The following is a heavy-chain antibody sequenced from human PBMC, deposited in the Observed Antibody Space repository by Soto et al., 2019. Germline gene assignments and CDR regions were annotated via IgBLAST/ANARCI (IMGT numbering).Heavy chain of an antibody. D-gene: IGHD1-1*01. CDR2: ISASGSTK. V-gene: IGHV3-23*01. J-gene: IGHJ4*02. Sequence: GGSLRLSCAASGFTFSGNAMTWVRQAPGMGLEWVSGISASGSTKYYADSVKGRFTISRDNSKNTLFLQMDSLRVEDTALYFCARPRGTDLKYYLNYWGQGTLVTVSS. CDR1: GFTFSGNA. CDR3: ARPRGTDLKYYLNY.